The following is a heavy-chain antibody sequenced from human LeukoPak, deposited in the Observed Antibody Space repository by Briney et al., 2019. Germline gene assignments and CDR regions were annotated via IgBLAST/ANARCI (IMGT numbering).Heavy chain of an antibody. CDR1: GGSISSYY. CDR2: IYYSGST. D-gene: IGHD5-12*01. CDR3: ARAGGGYSGYDLEYFDY. Sequence: PSETLSPTCTVSGGSISSYYWSWIRQPPGKGLEWIGYIYYSGSTNYNPSLKSRVTISVDTSKNQFSLKLSSVTAADTAVYYCARAGGGYSGYDLEYFDYWGQGTLVTVSS. J-gene: IGHJ4*02. V-gene: IGHV4-59*08.